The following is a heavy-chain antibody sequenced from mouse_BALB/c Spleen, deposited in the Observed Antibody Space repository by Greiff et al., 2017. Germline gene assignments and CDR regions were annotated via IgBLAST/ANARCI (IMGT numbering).Heavy chain of an antibody. CDR3: ARSLYYRYDVPFAY. Sequence: EVKLMESGPGLVKPSQSLSLTCTVTGYSITSDYAWNWIRQFPGNKLEWMGYISYSGSTSYNPSLKSRISITRDTSKNQFFLQLNSVTTEDTATYYCARSLYYRYDVPFAYWGQGTLVTVSA. CDR1: GYSITSDYA. J-gene: IGHJ3*01. V-gene: IGHV3-2*02. D-gene: IGHD2-14*01. CDR2: ISYSGST.